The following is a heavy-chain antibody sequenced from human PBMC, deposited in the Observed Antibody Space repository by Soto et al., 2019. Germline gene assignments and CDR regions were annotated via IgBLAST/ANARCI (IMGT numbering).Heavy chain of an antibody. V-gene: IGHV4-34*01. Sequence: SETLSLTCAVYGGSFSGYYWSWIRQPPGKGLEWSGEINHSGSTNYNPSLKSRVTISVDTSKNQFSLKLSSVTAADTAVYYCARGHWFDPWGQGTMVTVYS. CDR2: INHSGST. J-gene: IGHJ5*02. CDR1: GGSFSGYY. CDR3: ARGHWFDP.